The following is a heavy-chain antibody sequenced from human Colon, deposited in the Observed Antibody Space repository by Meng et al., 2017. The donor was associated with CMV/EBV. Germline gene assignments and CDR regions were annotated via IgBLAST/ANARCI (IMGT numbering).Heavy chain of an antibody. CDR1: GFTSSSYE. D-gene: IGHD3-10*01. CDR2: ISSSGSTI. CDR3: AREGLSAGALRDYLDY. V-gene: IGHV3-48*03. J-gene: IGHJ4*02. Sequence: GGSLRLSCAASGFTSSSYEINWVRQAPGKGLEWVSYISSSGSTIYYADSVKGRFTISRDNAKNSLYLQLNSLRAEDTAVYYCAREGLSAGALRDYLDYWGQGTLVTVSS.